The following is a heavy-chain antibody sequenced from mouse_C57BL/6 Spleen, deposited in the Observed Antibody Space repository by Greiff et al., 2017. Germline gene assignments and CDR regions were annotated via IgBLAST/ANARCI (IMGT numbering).Heavy chain of an antibody. CDR1: GYTFPSYW. J-gene: IGHJ1*03. V-gene: IGHV1-50*01. Sequence: VQLQQPGAELVKPGASVKLSCKASGYTFPSYWMQWVKQRPGQGLEWIGEIDPSDSYTNYNQKFKGKATLTVDTSSSTAYMPLSSLTSADSAVYDCARGGVHWYFDVWGTGTTVTVAS. CDR2: IDPSDSYT. CDR3: ARGGVHWYFDV.